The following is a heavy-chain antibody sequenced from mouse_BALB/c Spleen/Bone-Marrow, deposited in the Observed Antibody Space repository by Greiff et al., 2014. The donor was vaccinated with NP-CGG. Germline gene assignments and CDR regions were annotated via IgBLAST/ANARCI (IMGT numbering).Heavy chain of an antibody. Sequence: VQLQQSGAELVKPGASVKLSCTASGFNIKDTYMHWVKQRPEQGLEWIGRIDPANGSTKYDPKFQGKATITADTSSNTAYLQLSSLTSEDTAVYYCARYYYGYYFDYWGQGTTLTVSS. CDR2: IDPANGST. CDR1: GFNIKDTY. CDR3: ARYYYGYYFDY. V-gene: IGHV14-3*02. J-gene: IGHJ2*01. D-gene: IGHD1-2*01.